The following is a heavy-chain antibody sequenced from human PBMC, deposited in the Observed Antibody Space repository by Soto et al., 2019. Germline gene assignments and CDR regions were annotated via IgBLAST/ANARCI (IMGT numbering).Heavy chain of an antibody. D-gene: IGHD1-26*01. J-gene: IGHJ4*02. CDR2: IFNSGTP. Sequence: QVQLQEPGPGLVKPSQTLSLTCSVSGASTVSHYHWTWIRQPPGKGLEWMGYIFNSGTPFYNPSLTSRLSISMDTSGNRFSLELRSVTAADTAVYYCALALGPTTGLDYWGQGTLVTVSS. CDR3: ALALGPTTGLDY. CDR1: GASTVSHYH. V-gene: IGHV4-31*02.